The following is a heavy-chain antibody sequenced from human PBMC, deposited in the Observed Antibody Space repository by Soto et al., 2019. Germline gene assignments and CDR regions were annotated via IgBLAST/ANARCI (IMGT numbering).Heavy chain of an antibody. CDR3: AKDTGSGSYYSYYYYYYYMDV. CDR1: GFTFDDYA. CDR2: ISWNSGSI. D-gene: IGHD3-10*01. J-gene: IGHJ6*03. Sequence: EVQLVESGGGLVQPGRSLRLSCAASGFTFDDYAMHWVRQAPGKGLEWVSGISWNSGSIGYADSVKGRFTISRDNAKNSLYLQVRSRKAEHTALYYCAKDTGSGSYYSYYYYYYYMDVWGKGTTVTVSS. V-gene: IGHV3-9*01.